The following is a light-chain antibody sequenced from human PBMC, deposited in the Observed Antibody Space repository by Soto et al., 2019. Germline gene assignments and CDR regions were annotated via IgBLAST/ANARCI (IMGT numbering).Light chain of an antibody. J-gene: IGLJ1*01. CDR1: SSDVGGYDY. V-gene: IGLV2-14*01. CDR3: SSYTSSSTLVV. CDR2: DVS. Sequence: QSVLTQPASVSGSPVQSITISCPGTSSDVGGYDYVSWYQQHPGKAPKLMIYDVSNRPSGVSNRFSGSKSGNTASLTISGLQAEDEADYYCSSYTSSSTLVVFGTGTKVTVL.